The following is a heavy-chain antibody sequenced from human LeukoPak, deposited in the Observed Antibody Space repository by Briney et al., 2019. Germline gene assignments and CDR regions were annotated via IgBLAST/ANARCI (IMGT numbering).Heavy chain of an antibody. Sequence: GGSLRLSCAASGFTVRSNYMIWVRQAPGKGLEWVSVIYSGGTTYYADSVKGRFTISRDNSNNTLYLQMNSLRAEDTAVYYCARGTGCGGGPCPISHYYYHYYMDVWGKGTTVTVSS. D-gene: IGHD7-27*01. CDR1: GFTVRSNY. V-gene: IGHV3-66*01. J-gene: IGHJ6*03. CDR2: IYSGGTT. CDR3: ARGTGCGGGPCPISHYYYHYYMDV.